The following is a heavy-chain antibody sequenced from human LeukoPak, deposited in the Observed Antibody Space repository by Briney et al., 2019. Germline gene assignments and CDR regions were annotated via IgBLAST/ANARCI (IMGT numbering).Heavy chain of an antibody. CDR2: INPISGGT. V-gene: IGHV1-2*02. CDR1: GYTFTGYF. J-gene: IGHJ3*02. CDR3: ARDVHSSSSYGFDI. Sequence: GASVTVSCKASGYTFTGYFIHWVRQAPGQGLEWMGWINPISGGTKYAQKFQDRVSMTRDTSIGTAYMELSRLRSDDTALYYCARDVHSSSSYGFDIWGQGTMVTVSS. D-gene: IGHD6-6*01.